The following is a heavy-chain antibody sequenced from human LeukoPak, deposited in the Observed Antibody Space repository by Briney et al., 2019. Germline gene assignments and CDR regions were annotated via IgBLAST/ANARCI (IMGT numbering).Heavy chain of an antibody. Sequence: SETLSLTCNVSGPSLSLNYWSWIRQSPGKGLEWIGNIYYSGSTNYNPSLRSRVTISVDTFNNQFSLRLNSVTAADTAVYYCARHEAVAGTGKCFDYWGQGTLVTVSS. V-gene: IGHV4-59*08. J-gene: IGHJ4*02. CDR3: ARHEAVAGTGKCFDY. D-gene: IGHD6-19*01. CDR2: IYYSGST. CDR1: GPSLSLNY.